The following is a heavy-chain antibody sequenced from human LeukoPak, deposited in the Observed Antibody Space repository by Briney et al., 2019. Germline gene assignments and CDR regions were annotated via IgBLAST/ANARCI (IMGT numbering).Heavy chain of an antibody. CDR2: IYYSGST. V-gene: IGHV4-39*01. J-gene: IGHJ4*02. D-gene: IGHD3-22*01. Sequence: SETLSLTCTVSGGSISSSSYYWGWIRRPPGKGLEWIGSIYYSGSTYYNPSLKSRVTISVDTSKNQFSLKLSSVTAADTAVYYCASRPGHYYDSISSGDYWGQGTLVTVSS. CDR3: ASRPGHYYDSISSGDY. CDR1: GGSISSSSYY.